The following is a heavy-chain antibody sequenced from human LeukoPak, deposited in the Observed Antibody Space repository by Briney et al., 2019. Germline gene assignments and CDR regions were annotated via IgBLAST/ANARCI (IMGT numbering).Heavy chain of an antibody. CDR2: VRYDGNDK. J-gene: IGHJ4*02. D-gene: IGHD6-19*01. CDR3: AKAGSGWYAPY. V-gene: IGHV3-30*02. Sequence: GGSLRLSCAASGFTFSACGMQWVRQAPGKGLEWVAFVRYDGNDKYYADSVKGRFTISRDNSKNTVYLQMSSLRAEDTAVYYCAKAGSGWYAPYWGQGTLVTVSS. CDR1: GFTFSACG.